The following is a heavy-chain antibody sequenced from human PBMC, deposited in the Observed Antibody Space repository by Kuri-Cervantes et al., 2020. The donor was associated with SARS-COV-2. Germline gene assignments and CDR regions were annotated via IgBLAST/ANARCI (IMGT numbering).Heavy chain of an antibody. D-gene: IGHD5-18*01. J-gene: IGHJ4*02. Sequence: GESLKISCAASGFTFGSYAMSWVRQAPGKGLEWVSAISGSGGSTYYADSVKGRFTISRDNSKNTLYLQMNSLRAEDTAVYYCAKERRYSYGYLDYWGQGTLVTVSS. CDR1: GFTFGSYA. V-gene: IGHV3-23*01. CDR3: AKERRYSYGYLDY. CDR2: ISGSGGST.